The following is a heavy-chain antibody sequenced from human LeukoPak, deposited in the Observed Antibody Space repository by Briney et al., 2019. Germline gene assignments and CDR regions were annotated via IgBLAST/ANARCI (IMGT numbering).Heavy chain of an antibody. CDR1: GFTFSSYG. Sequence: GGSLRLSCAASGFTFSSYGMHWVRQAPGKGLEWVANIKKDGSEKYYVDSVKGRFTISRDNAKTSLYLQMNSLRAEDTAVYYCARHLSGVTGYTYGRGIDYWGQGTLVTVSS. V-gene: IGHV3-7*01. CDR3: ARHLSGVTGYTYGRGIDY. D-gene: IGHD5-18*01. CDR2: IKKDGSEK. J-gene: IGHJ4*02.